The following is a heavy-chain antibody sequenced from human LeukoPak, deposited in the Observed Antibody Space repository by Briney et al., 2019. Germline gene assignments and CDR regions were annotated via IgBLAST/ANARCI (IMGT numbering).Heavy chain of an antibody. D-gene: IGHD3-3*01. CDR1: GGSIRSSYYY. J-gene: IGHJ5*02. CDR3: ARRQVFWSGYWSAADWFDP. V-gene: IGHV4-39*01. CDR2: IYDSGST. Sequence: PSETLSLTCTVSGGSIRSSYYYWGWIRQPPGKGLEWIGSIYDSGSTYYNPSLKSRVTISVDTSKNQFSLKLNSVTAADTAVYYCARRQVFWSGYWSAADWFDPWGQGTLVTVSS.